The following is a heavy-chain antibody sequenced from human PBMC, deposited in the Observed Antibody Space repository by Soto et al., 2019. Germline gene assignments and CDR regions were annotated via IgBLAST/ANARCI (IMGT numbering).Heavy chain of an antibody. Sequence: RGALLLSCASSVFPFSRSAMTWVRQAPGKGLDWVSTTGLNGRTTYYADSVKGRFTVSRDNTKNTLDLQMASLRAEDTAVYYCATVHSTSRSFDYWGQGTLVTVSS. V-gene: IGHV3-23*01. J-gene: IGHJ4*02. CDR2: TGLNGRTT. CDR3: ATVHSTSRSFDY. CDR1: VFPFSRSA. D-gene: IGHD6-6*01.